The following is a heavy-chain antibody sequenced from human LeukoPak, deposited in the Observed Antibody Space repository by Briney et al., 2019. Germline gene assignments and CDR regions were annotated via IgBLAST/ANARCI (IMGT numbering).Heavy chain of an antibody. V-gene: IGHV3-7*01. J-gene: IGHJ4*02. CDR3: ARDLYYYDSSGYY. Sequence: GGSLRLSCAASGFTFSSYAMSWVRQAPGKGLEWVANIKQDGSEKYYVDSVKGRFTISRDNAKNSLYLQMNSLRAEGTAVYYCARDLYYYDSSGYYWGQGTLVTVSS. D-gene: IGHD3-22*01. CDR1: GFTFSSYA. CDR2: IKQDGSEK.